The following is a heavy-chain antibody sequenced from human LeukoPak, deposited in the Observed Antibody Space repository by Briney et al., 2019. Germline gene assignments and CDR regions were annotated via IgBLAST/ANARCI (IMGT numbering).Heavy chain of an antibody. D-gene: IGHD3-10*01. J-gene: IGHJ3*02. CDR2: MSAYNGDT. CDR3: ARDRRITMVRGALTNDAFDI. V-gene: IGHV1-18*01. CDR1: GYTFTSYA. Sequence: GASVKVSCKASGYTFTSYAISWVRQAPGQGLEWMGWMSAYNGDTNYAQKLQGRVTMTTDTSTSTAYMELRSLRSDDTAVYYCARDRRITMVRGALTNDAFDIWGQGTMVTVSS.